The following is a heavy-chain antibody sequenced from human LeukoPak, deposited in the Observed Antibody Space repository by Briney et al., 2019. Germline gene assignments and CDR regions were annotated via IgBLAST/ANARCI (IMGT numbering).Heavy chain of an antibody. CDR3: VKESDTATVRGCLDS. Sequence: GGSLRLSCSASGFTFSSYALHWVRQAPGKGLEYLSPISTDGSRTAYADSVRGRFTISRDNPKNTLYLQMSSLSAEDTAVYYCVKESDTATVRGCLDSWSQGTLVTVSS. D-gene: IGHD5-18*01. J-gene: IGHJ4*02. V-gene: IGHV3-64D*09. CDR2: ISTDGSRT. CDR1: GFTFSSYA.